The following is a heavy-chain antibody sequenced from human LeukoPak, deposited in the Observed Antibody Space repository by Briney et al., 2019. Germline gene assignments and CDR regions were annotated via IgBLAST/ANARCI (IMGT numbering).Heavy chain of an antibody. D-gene: IGHD6-19*01. J-gene: IGHJ5*02. Sequence: SETLSLTCTVSGGSISGSSYYWGWIRQPPGKGLEWIGSIYYSGSTYYNPSLKSRVTISVDTSKNQFSLKLSSVTAADTAVYYCARAAGIAVALKGWFDPWGQGTLVTVSS. V-gene: IGHV4-39*01. CDR2: IYYSGST. CDR1: GGSISGSSYY. CDR3: ARAAGIAVALKGWFDP.